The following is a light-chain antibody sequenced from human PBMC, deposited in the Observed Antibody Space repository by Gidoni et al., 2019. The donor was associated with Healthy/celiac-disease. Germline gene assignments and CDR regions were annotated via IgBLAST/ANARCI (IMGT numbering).Light chain of an antibody. V-gene: IGKV2-28*01. CDR3: MQALQTPIT. CDR1: QSLLHINGYSY. J-gene: IGKJ5*01. Sequence: AMTPSPLSLPVTPGEQASIPCRSSQSLLHINGYSYLDWYLQKPGQSPQLLIYLGSTRASGVPDRFSGSGSGTDFTLKISRVEAEDVGVYYCMQALQTPITFGQGTRLEIK. CDR2: LGS.